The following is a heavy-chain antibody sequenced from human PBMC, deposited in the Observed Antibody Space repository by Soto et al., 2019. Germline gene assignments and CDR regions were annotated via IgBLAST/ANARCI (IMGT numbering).Heavy chain of an antibody. V-gene: IGHV1-3*01. J-gene: IGHJ4*02. CDR2: INAGNGNT. CDR1: GYTFTTYP. Sequence: WASVKVSCKASGYTFTTYPVHWVRQAPGQRLEWMGWINAGNGNTKYSQKFQGRVTITRGTSASTAYMELSSLRSEDTAVYYCTRDNSGLGDYWGQGTLVTVSS. D-gene: IGHD6-25*01. CDR3: TRDNSGLGDY.